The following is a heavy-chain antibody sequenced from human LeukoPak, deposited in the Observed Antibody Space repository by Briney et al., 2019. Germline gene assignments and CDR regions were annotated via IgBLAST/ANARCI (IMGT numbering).Heavy chain of an antibody. V-gene: IGHV1-2*06. CDR1: GYTLTGYY. D-gene: IGHD6-19*01. Sequence: ASVTVSCKASGYTLTGYYIHWVRQAAAQELAWMGRINLNRGGTNYEQQFQGRITMIRDTSISTAYMQVSSLRSDDTSIYYCARLSTICDGSGSFVNWGRGTLLCLSS. CDR3: ARLSTICDGSGSFVN. CDR2: INLNRGGT. J-gene: IGHJ2*01.